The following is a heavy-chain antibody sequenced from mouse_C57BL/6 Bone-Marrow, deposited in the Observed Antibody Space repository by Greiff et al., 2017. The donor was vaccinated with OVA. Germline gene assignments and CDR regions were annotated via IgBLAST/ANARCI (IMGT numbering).Heavy chain of an antibody. J-gene: IGHJ1*03. CDR3: AINGYHGYFDV. CDR2: IHPSDSDT. CDR1: GYTFTSYW. Sequence: QVQLQQPGAELVKPGASVKVSCKASGYTFTSYWMHWVKQRPGQGLEWIGRIHPSDSDTNYNQKFKGKATLTVDKSSSSAYMQLSILTSEDSAVYYCAINGYHGYFDVWGTGTTVTVSS. V-gene: IGHV1-74*01. D-gene: IGHD2-2*01.